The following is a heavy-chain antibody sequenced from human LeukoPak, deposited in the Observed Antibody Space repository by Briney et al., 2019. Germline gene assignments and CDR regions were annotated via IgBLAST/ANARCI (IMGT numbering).Heavy chain of an antibody. J-gene: IGHJ4*02. V-gene: IGHV3-23*01. D-gene: IGHD6-13*01. Sequence: GGSLRLSCAASGFTFSFYAMSWVRQAPGKGLEWVSVIGGGASTTYYADSVMGRFTISRDDSRNTLYLQMNSLRPEDTALYYCAKDLQHLVRTLSFDYWGQGTLVTVSS. CDR1: GFTFSFYA. CDR3: AKDLQHLVRTLSFDY. CDR2: IGGGASTT.